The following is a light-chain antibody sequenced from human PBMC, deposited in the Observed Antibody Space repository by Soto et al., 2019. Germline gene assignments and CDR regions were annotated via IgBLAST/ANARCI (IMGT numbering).Light chain of an antibody. Sequence: IQLAQAPSCLSASVGVTVTVTCQASRGISSYLAWYQQKPGKAPKLLVYSASTLQSGVPSRFSGSGSGPDFTLTISSLQPEDSATYFCQQLNSYPQTFGQGTRLEIK. CDR3: QQLNSYPQT. CDR2: SAS. J-gene: IGKJ5*01. CDR1: RGISSY. V-gene: IGKV1-9*01.